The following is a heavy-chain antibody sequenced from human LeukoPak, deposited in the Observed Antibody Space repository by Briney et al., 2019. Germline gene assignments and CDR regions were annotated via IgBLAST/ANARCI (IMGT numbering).Heavy chain of an antibody. CDR2: TKQDGSEK. D-gene: IGHD3-3*01. J-gene: IGHJ6*02. V-gene: IGHV3-7*01. CDR1: GFTFSSYR. Sequence: GGSLRLSCAASGFTFSSYRMSWVRQAPGKGLEWVANTKQDGSEKYYVDSVKGRFTISRDNAKNSLYLQMNSLRDEDTAVYYCARGPITIFGVVIRDYYYYYGMDVWGQGTTVTVSS. CDR3: ARGPITIFGVVIRDYYYYYGMDV.